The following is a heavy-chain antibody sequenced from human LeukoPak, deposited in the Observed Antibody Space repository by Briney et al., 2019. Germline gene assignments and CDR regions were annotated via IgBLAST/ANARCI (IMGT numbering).Heavy chain of an antibody. D-gene: IGHD6-19*01. Sequence: GGSLRFSCAASGFTFSSYSMNWVRQAPGKGLEWVSSISSSSSYIYYADSVKGRFTISRDNAKNSLYLQMNSLRAEDTAVYYCARRGYSSGWYVDYWGQGTLVTVSS. V-gene: IGHV3-21*04. CDR3: ARRGYSSGWYVDY. CDR1: GFTFSSYS. J-gene: IGHJ4*02. CDR2: ISSSSSYI.